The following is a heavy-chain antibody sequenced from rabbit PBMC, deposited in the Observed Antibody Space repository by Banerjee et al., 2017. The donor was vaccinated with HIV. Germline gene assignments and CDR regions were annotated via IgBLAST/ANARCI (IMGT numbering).Heavy chain of an antibody. D-gene: IGHD6-1*01. Sequence: QEQLEESGGGLVKPEGSLTLTCTASGFDLSSYYYMCWVRQAPGKGLEWIGCIYTGGGNTWYASWAKGRFTISKSTSLNTVDLKMTSLTAADTATYFCARYYSYGAAGYALWGPGTLVTVS. CDR3: ARYYSYGAAGYAL. J-gene: IGHJ4*01. V-gene: IGHV1S43*01. CDR1: GFDLSSYYY. CDR2: IYTGGGNT.